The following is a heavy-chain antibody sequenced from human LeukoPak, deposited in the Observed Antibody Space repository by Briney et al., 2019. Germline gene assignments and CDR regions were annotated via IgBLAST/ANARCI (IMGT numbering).Heavy chain of an antibody. V-gene: IGHV3-30-3*01. D-gene: IGHD3-10*01. J-gene: IGHJ4*02. CDR1: GFTFCSYA. Sequence: GGSLRLSCAASGFTFCSYAMHWVRQAPGKGLEWVAVISYDGSNKYYADSVKGRFTISRDNSKNTLYLQMNSLRAEDTAVYYCARDLGLLWFGELDYWGQGTLVTVSS. CDR3: ARDLGLLWFGELDY. CDR2: ISYDGSNK.